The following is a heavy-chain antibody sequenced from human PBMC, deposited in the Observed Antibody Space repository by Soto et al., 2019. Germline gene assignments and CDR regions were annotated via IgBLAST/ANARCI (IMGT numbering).Heavy chain of an antibody. Sequence: GGSLRLSCAASGFTFSDYYMSWIRQAPGKGLEWVSYISSSGSTIYYADSVKGRFTISRDNAKNSLYLQMNSLRAEDTAVDYCARAVVAEPYYYYGMDVWGQGTTVTVSS. CDR1: GFTFSDYY. CDR2: ISSSGSTI. D-gene: IGHD2-15*01. J-gene: IGHJ6*02. V-gene: IGHV3-11*01. CDR3: ARAVVAEPYYYYGMDV.